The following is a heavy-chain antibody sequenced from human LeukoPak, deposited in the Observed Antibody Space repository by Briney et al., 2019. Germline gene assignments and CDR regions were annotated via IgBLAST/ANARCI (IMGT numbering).Heavy chain of an antibody. CDR3: VKDKGITGTTMYKIPRYYYYGMDV. CDR1: GFTFSSYA. J-gene: IGHJ6*04. V-gene: IGHV3-64D*06. CDR2: ISSNGGST. Sequence: GGSLTLSCSASGFTFSSYALHWVRQAPGKGLEYVSAISSNGGSTYYADSVKGRFTISRDNSKNTLYLQMSSLRAEDTAVYYCVKDKGITGTTMYKIPRYYYYGMDVWGKGTTVTVSS. D-gene: IGHD1-20*01.